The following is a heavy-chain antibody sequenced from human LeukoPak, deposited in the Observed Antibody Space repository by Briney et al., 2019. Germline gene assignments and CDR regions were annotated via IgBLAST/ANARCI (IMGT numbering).Heavy chain of an antibody. J-gene: IGHJ4*02. V-gene: IGHV3-74*01. Sequence: HPGGFLRLSCAASGFIFSSYWMHWVRQAPGKGLVWVSRINSDGSSTSYADSVKGRFTISRDNAKNTLYLQMNSLRAEDTAVYYCARRVVVPAAPYYFDYWGQGTLVTVSS. CDR2: INSDGSST. CDR3: ARRVVVPAAPYYFDY. D-gene: IGHD2-2*01. CDR1: GFIFSSYW.